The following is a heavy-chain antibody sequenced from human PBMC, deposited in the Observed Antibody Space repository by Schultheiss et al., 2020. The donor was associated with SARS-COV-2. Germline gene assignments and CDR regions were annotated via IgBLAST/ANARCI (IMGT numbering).Heavy chain of an antibody. J-gene: IGHJ4*02. CDR3: ARCYYDFWSGYYGTYYFDY. D-gene: IGHD3-3*01. Sequence: GGSLRLSCAASGFTFSSYGMHWVRQAPGKGLEWVAVIWYDGSNKYYADSVKGRFTISRENAKNPFYLQMNSLRAGDTAVYYCARCYYDFWSGYYGTYYFDYWGQGTLVTVSS. CDR1: GFTFSSYG. CDR2: IWYDGSNK. V-gene: IGHV3-33*01.